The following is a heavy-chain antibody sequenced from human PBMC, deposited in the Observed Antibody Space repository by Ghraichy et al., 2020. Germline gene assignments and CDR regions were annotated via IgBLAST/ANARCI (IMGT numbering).Heavy chain of an antibody. J-gene: IGHJ4*02. D-gene: IGHD4-17*01. CDR2: INHSGST. Sequence: SETLSLTCAVYGGSFSGYYWSWIRQPPGKGLEWIGEINHSGSTNYNPSLKSRVTISVDTSKNQFSLKLSSVTAADTAVYYCARGGLSDGDYVYVFDYWGQGTLVTVSS. CDR3: ARGGLSDGDYVYVFDY. V-gene: IGHV4-34*01. CDR1: GGSFSGYY.